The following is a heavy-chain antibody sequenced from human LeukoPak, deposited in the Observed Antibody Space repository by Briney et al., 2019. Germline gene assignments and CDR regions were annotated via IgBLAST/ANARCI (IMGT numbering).Heavy chain of an antibody. V-gene: IGHV4-34*01. CDR3: ARRMAYYYDSSGYKDDY. CDR2: INHSGSI. CDR1: GGSFSGYY. Sequence: PSETLSLTCAVYGGSFSGYYWSWIRQPPGKGLEWIGEINHSGSINYNPSLKSRVTISVDTSKNQFSLKLSSVTAADTAVYYCARRMAYYYDSSGYKDDYWGQGTLVTVSS. D-gene: IGHD3-22*01. J-gene: IGHJ4*02.